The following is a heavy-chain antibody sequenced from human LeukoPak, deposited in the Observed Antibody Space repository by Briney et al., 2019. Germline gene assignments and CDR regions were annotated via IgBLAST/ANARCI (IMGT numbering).Heavy chain of an antibody. D-gene: IGHD2-15*01. CDR3: ARLIVAAPDWFDP. CDR1: GGSISSSSYY. J-gene: IGHJ5*02. V-gene: IGHV4-39*01. CDR2: IYYSGST. Sequence: SETLSLTCTVSGGSISSSSYYWGWLRQPPGKGLEWIGSIYYSGSTYYNPSLKSRVTISVDTSKNQFSLKLSSVTAADTAVYYCARLIVAAPDWFDPWGQGTLVTVSS.